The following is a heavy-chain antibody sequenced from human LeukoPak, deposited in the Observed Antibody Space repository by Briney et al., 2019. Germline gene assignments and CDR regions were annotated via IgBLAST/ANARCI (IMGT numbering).Heavy chain of an antibody. V-gene: IGHV1-2*02. CDR3: VPSNNYYYYFDY. Sequence: ASVKVSCKASGYTFTGYYMHWVRQAPGQGLEWMGWINPNSGGTNYPLKFQGRVTMTRDTSISTAYMELSRLTSDDTAVYYCVPSNNYYYYFDYWGQGTLVTVSS. CDR2: INPNSGGT. D-gene: IGHD3-22*01. CDR1: GYTFTGYY. J-gene: IGHJ4*02.